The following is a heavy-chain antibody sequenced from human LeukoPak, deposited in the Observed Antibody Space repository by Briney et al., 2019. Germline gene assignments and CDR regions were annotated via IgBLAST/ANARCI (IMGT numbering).Heavy chain of an antibody. Sequence: PGRSLRLSCAASGFTFSSYGMHWVCQAPGKGLEWVAVISYDGSNKYYADSVKGRFTISRDNSKNTLYLQMNSLRAEDTAVYYCAKDFLPMVMVDWFDYWGQGTLVTVSS. CDR2: ISYDGSNK. D-gene: IGHD5-18*01. CDR1: GFTFSSYG. J-gene: IGHJ4*02. CDR3: AKDFLPMVMVDWFDY. V-gene: IGHV3-30*18.